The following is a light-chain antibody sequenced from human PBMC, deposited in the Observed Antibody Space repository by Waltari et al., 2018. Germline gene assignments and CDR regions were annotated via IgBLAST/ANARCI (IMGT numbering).Light chain of an antibody. Sequence: SYELTQAPPVSVSPGQTATIACSGHKLGDKYVCWYQQKLGHSPVLVIYQDSKRPSGIPERFSGSNSGNTATLTISGAQEMDEAVYYCQALDNSVVFFGGGTKLTVL. V-gene: IGLV3-1*01. CDR1: KLGDKY. CDR2: QDS. J-gene: IGLJ2*01. CDR3: QALDNSVVF.